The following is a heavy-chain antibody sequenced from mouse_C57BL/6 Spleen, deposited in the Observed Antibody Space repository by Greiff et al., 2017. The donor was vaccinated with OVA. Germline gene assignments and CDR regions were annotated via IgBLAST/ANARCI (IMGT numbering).Heavy chain of an antibody. V-gene: IGHV1-52*01. Sequence: QVQLQQPGPGLVRPWSSVTLSCTASGYTFTSYWMHWVKQRPIQGLEWIGNIDPSDSATHYNPKFTDKAIFNVNKSSSTVYIQNSRLTSENAAVYYGARGDYGKRIAYWGQGTLVTVSA. CDR3: ARGDYGKRIAY. J-gene: IGHJ3*01. D-gene: IGHD1-1*01. CDR2: IDPSDSAT. CDR1: GYTFTSYW.